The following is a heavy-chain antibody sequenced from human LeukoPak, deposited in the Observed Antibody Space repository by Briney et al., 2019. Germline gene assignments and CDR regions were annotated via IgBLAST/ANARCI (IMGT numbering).Heavy chain of an antibody. D-gene: IGHD4-11*01. J-gene: IGHJ6*02. Sequence: GASVKVSCKASGYTFTSYGISWVRQAPGQGLEWMGWISAYNGNTNYAQKLQGRVTMTTDTSTSTAYMELRSLRSDDTAMYYCAREGVTTTGDYYYYGMDVWGQGTTVTVSS. CDR3: AREGVTTTGDYYYYGMDV. CDR1: GYTFTSYG. CDR2: ISAYNGNT. V-gene: IGHV1-18*01.